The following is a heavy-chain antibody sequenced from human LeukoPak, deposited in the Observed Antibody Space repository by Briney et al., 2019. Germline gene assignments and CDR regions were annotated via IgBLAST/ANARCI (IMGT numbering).Heavy chain of an antibody. V-gene: IGHV1-69*06. J-gene: IGHJ6*03. CDR2: IIPIFGTA. CDR1: GGTFSSYA. CDR3: ARATGDDEYYYYYYMDV. D-gene: IGHD7-27*01. Sequence: GASVKVSCKASGGTFSSYAISWVRQAPGQGLEWRGGIIPIFGTANYAQKFQGRVTITADKSTSTAYMELSSLRSEDTGVYYCARATGDDEYYYYYYMDVWGKGTTVTVSS.